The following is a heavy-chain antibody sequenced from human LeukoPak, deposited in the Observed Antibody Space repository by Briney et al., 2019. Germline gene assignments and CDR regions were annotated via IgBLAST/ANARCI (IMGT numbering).Heavy chain of an antibody. CDR1: GGTFSSYA. D-gene: IGHD1-14*01. Sequence: ASVKVSCKASGGTFSSYAISWVRQAAGQGLEWMGGIIPIFGTASYAQKFQGRVTITTDESTSTAYMELSSLRSEDTAVYYGERDRGTTFDAIDIWGQGTMVTVSS. CDR2: IIPIFGTA. V-gene: IGHV1-69*05. J-gene: IGHJ3*02. CDR3: ERDRGTTFDAIDI.